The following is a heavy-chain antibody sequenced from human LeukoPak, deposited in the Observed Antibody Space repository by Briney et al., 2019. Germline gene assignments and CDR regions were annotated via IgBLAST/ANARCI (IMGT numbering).Heavy chain of an antibody. CDR1: GYTFTGYY. D-gene: IGHD3-9*01. V-gene: IGHV1-2*02. Sequence: ASVKVSCKASGYTFTGYYMNWVRQAPGQGLEWMGWINPNSGGINYAQKFQGRVTMTRDTSISTAYMELSWLRSDDTAVYYCARGGAYYDILTGYYHYYLDYWGQGTLFTVSS. CDR3: ARGGAYYDILTGYYHYYLDY. CDR2: INPNSGGI. J-gene: IGHJ4*02.